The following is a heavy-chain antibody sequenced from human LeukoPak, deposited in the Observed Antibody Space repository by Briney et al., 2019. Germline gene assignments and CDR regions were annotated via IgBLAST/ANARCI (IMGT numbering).Heavy chain of an antibody. Sequence: GGSLRLSCGASGFTFSSYGMHWVRQAPGKGLEWVSYISSSSSTIYYADSVKGRFTISRDNAKNSLYLQMNSLRAEDTAVYYCAILGYSETDYWGQGTLVTVSS. CDR1: GFTFSSYG. V-gene: IGHV3-48*01. D-gene: IGHD2-15*01. CDR3: AILGYSETDY. CDR2: ISSSSSTI. J-gene: IGHJ4*02.